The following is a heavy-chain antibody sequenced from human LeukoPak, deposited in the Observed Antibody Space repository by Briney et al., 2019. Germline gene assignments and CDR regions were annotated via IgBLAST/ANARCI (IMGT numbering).Heavy chain of an antibody. CDR1: GYSISSGYY. J-gene: IGHJ4*02. CDR3: ARDRRAYGSGSCDY. CDR2: IYHSGST. D-gene: IGHD3-10*01. V-gene: IGHV4-38-2*02. Sequence: SETLSLTCTVSGYSISSGYYWGWIRQPPGKGLEWVGSIYHSGSTYYNPSLKSRVTISVDTSKNQFSLKLSSVTAADTAVYYCARDRRAYGSGSCDYWGQGTLVTVSS.